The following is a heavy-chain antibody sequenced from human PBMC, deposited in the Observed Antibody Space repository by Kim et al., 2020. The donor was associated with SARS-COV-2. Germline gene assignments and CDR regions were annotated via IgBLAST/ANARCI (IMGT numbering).Heavy chain of an antibody. D-gene: IGHD3-10*01. Sequence: GGSLRLSCAASGFVFSSFDMAWFRQAPGKGLEWGSVIGGRGVCTYYRDSVKGRFSISRDNFLNTLYLQMNSLRAEDTAVYYCAKLLRYRKPVHDGSGSCDYGGQGTLVVVSS. CDR2: IGGRGVCT. V-gene: IGHV3-23*01. J-gene: IGHJ4*02. CDR3: AKLLRYRKPVHDGSGSCDY. CDR1: GFVFSSFD.